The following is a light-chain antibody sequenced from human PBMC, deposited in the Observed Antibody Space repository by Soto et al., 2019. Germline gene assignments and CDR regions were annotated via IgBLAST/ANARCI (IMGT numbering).Light chain of an antibody. Sequence: QSALTQPASVSGSPGQSITISCTGTSSDVGIYKYVSWYQQHPGKAPNLMIYEVTNRPSGVSDRFSGSKSGNTASLTISGLQAEDEADYYCSSFTSSSTVVFGGGTKVTAL. V-gene: IGLV2-14*01. CDR1: SSDVGIYKY. CDR3: SSFTSSSTVV. CDR2: EVT. J-gene: IGLJ2*01.